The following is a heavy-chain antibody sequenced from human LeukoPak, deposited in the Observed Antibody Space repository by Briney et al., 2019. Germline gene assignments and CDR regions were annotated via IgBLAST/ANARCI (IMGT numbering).Heavy chain of an antibody. Sequence: PSETLSLTCTVSGGSISSSSYYWGWIRQPPGKGLEWIGSIYYSGSTYYNPSLKSRVTISVDTSKNQFSLKLSSVTAADTAVYYCARDRIAARGDYWGQGTLVTVSS. D-gene: IGHD6-6*01. CDR2: IYYSGST. CDR3: ARDRIAARGDY. CDR1: GGSISSSSYY. J-gene: IGHJ4*02. V-gene: IGHV4-39*07.